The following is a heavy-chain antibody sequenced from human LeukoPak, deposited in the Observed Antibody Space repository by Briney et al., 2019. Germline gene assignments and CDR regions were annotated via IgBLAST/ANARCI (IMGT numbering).Heavy chain of an antibody. J-gene: IGHJ6*03. CDR3: ARDWALVQHYYYYMDV. D-gene: IGHD6-6*01. CDR1: GYTFTGYY. V-gene: IGHV1-2*02. Sequence: ASVKVSCKASGYTFTGYYMHWVRQAPGQGLEWMGWINPNSGGTNYAQKFQGRVTMTRDTSISTAYMELSRLRSDDTAVYYCARDWALVQHYYYYMDVWGKGTTVTVSS. CDR2: INPNSGGT.